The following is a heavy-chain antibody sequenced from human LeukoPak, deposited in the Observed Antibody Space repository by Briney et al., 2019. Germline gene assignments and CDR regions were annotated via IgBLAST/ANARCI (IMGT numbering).Heavy chain of an antibody. Sequence: PGGSLRLSCAASGFTYSSYEMNWVRQAPGKGLEWGSYIRSSGSIIGYADSVKGRFTISRDNAKNSVYLQMNSLRAEDTAVYYCARGLLLEWGQGTLVTVSS. CDR1: GFTYSSYE. CDR3: ARGLLLE. D-gene: IGHD3-9*01. J-gene: IGHJ4*02. CDR2: IRSSGSII. V-gene: IGHV3-48*03.